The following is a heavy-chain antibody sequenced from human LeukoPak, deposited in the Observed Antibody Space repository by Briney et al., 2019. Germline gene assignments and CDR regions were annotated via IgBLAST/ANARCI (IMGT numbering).Heavy chain of an antibody. V-gene: IGHV3-23*01. CDR2: ISGVGGSR. J-gene: IGHJ4*02. D-gene: IGHD1-26*01. Sequence: GGSLRLSCAASGVTFSSYGFTFSSYGMNWVRQAPGKGLEWVSGISGVGGSRYYADSVKGRFTISRDNSKNTLYLQMNSLRVEDTAVYYCARVATGVMGANDYWGQGTLVTVSS. CDR3: ARVATGVMGANDY. CDR1: GVTFSSYGFTFSSYG.